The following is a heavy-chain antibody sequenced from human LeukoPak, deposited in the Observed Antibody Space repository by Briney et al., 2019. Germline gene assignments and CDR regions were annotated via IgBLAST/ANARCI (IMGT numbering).Heavy chain of an antibody. CDR2: IIPIFGTG. CDR3: ARETFYYDSSGYYEGSFDY. D-gene: IGHD3-22*01. J-gene: IGHJ4*02. Sequence: SVKVSCKASGGTFISYAISSVRHAPGQGLEWMGWIIPIFGTGNYAQKFQAGGTITTHESTSTAYMEVSSLRSEDTAGYYCARETFYYDSSGYYEGSFDYWGQGTLVTVSS. V-gene: IGHV1-69*05. CDR1: GGTFISYA.